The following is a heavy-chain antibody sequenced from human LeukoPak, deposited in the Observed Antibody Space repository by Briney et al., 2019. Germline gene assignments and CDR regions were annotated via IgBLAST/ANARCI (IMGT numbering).Heavy chain of an antibody. J-gene: IGHJ6*03. Sequence: PGGSLRLSCAASGFTFSSYGMHWVRQAPGKGLEWVAFIRYDGSNKYYADSVKGRFTISRDNSKNTLYLQMNSLRAEDTAVYYCAKDSAGGLWFGETNYYYYYMDVWGKGTTVTISS. CDR3: AKDSAGGLWFGETNYYYYYMDV. V-gene: IGHV3-30*02. D-gene: IGHD3-10*01. CDR2: IRYDGSNK. CDR1: GFTFSSYG.